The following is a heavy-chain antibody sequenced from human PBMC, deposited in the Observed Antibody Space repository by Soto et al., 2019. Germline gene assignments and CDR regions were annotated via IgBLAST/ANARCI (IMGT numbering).Heavy chain of an antibody. J-gene: IGHJ6*04. V-gene: IGHV1-3*01. CDR3: SRGTEYSYGMDG. Sequence: PWASVKVSCKASGYTFTSYAMHWVRQAPGQRLEWMGWINAGNGNTKYSQKFQGRVTITRGTSASTAYMELSSLRSEDTAVYDCSRGTEYSYGMDGWGKGTTVPVAS. D-gene: IGHD2-15*01. CDR1: GYTFTSYA. CDR2: INAGNGNT.